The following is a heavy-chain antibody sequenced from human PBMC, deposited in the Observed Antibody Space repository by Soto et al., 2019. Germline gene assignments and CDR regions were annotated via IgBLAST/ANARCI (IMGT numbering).Heavy chain of an antibody. CDR1: GYTFTSYA. J-gene: IGHJ6*03. D-gene: IGHD6-19*01. CDR2: INAGNGNT. V-gene: IGHV1-3*01. Sequence: ASVKVSCKASGYTFTSYAMHWVRQAPGQRLEWMGWINAGNGNTKYSQKFQGRVTITRDTSASTAYMELSSLRSEDTAVYYCARGTEQWLDAWDYYYYMDVWGKGTTVTVSS. CDR3: ARGTEQWLDAWDYYYYMDV.